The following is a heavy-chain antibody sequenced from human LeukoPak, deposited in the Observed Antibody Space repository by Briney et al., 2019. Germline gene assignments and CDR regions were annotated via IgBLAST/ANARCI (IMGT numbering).Heavy chain of an antibody. CDR3: AKAYSGSLDAFDI. J-gene: IGHJ3*02. V-gene: IGHV3-23*01. D-gene: IGHD1-26*01. CDR2: LSGSGGST. CDR1: GFTFAGYA. Sequence: GGSLRLSCAASGFTFAGYAMSWVRQAPGKGLEWVSTLSGSGGSTYYADSVKGRFTISRDNSKNTLYVQMNSLRAEDTAVYYCAKAYSGSLDAFDIWGQGTMVTVSS.